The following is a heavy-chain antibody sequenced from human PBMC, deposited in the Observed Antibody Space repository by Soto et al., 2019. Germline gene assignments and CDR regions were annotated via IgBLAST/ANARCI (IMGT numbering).Heavy chain of an antibody. Sequence: PSETLSLTCTVSGGSISSGGYYWSWIRQHPGKGLEWIGYIYYSGSTYYNPSLKSRVTISVDTSKNQFSLKLSSVTAADTAVYYCARVGCSGGSCYSYAFDIWGQGTMVTVSS. J-gene: IGHJ3*02. D-gene: IGHD2-15*01. V-gene: IGHV4-31*03. CDR2: IYYSGST. CDR1: GGSISSGGYY. CDR3: ARVGCSGGSCYSYAFDI.